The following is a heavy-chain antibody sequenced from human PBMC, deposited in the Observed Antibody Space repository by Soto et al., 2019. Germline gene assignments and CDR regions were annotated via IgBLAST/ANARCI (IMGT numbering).Heavy chain of an antibody. Sequence: QVHLQQWGAGLLKPSETLSLTCAVYGGSLSGYYWSWIRQPPGKGLEWIGEINPSGSTNYTPSLKSRVTMSGDTPKNQFPLKLISVTAADTAVYYCARGRDGGAANWGQGTLVTVSS. CDR3: ARGRDGGAAN. CDR1: GGSLSGYY. D-gene: IGHD4-17*01. CDR2: INPSGST. V-gene: IGHV4-34*01. J-gene: IGHJ4*02.